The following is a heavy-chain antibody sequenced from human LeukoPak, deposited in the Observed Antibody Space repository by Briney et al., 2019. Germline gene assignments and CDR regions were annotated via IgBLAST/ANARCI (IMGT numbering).Heavy chain of an antibody. CDR3: AKRRGLELLYYYMDV. CDR1: GFTFSSYA. V-gene: IGHV3-23*01. J-gene: IGHJ6*03. Sequence: GGSLRLSCAASGFTFSSYAMSWVRQAPGKGLEWVSSISGSGGSTYFADSVKGRFTISRDNSKYTLYLQMNSLRAEDTAVYYCAKRRGLELLYYYMDVWGKGTTVTVSS. CDR2: ISGSGGST. D-gene: IGHD1-7*01.